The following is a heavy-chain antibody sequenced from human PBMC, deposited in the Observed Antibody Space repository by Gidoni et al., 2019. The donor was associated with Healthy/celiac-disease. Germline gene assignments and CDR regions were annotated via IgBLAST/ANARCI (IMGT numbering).Heavy chain of an antibody. CDR1: GGSFSGYY. J-gene: IGHJ3*02. CDR2: INHSGST. V-gene: IGHV4-34*01. D-gene: IGHD6-19*01. CDR3: AVTSCCSSSGWSGSLFAFDI. Sequence: QVQLQQWGAGLFKPSDTLSLTCAVYGGSFSGYYWSWIRQPPGKGLEWIGEINHSGSTNYNPSLKSRVTISVDTSKNQFSLKLSSVTAADTAVYYWAVTSCCSSSGWSGSLFAFDIWGQGTMVTVSS.